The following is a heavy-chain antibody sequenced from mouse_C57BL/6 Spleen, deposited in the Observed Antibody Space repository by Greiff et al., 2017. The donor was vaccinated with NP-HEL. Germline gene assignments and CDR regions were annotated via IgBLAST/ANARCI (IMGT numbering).Heavy chain of an antibody. Sequence: VQGVESGPGLVQPSQSLSITCTVSGFSFTSYGVHWVRQSPGKGLEWLGVIWSGGSTDYNAAFISRLSISKDNSKSQVFFKMNSLQADDTAIYYCARGIYYDYGLFAYWGQGTLVTVSA. CDR1: GFSFTSYG. D-gene: IGHD2-4*01. V-gene: IGHV2-2*01. J-gene: IGHJ3*01. CDR3: ARGIYYDYGLFAY. CDR2: IWSGGST.